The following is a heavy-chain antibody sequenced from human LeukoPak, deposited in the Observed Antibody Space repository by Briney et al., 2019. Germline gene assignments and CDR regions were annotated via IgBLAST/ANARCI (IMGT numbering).Heavy chain of an antibody. CDR3: AREAGPYTGFDY. CDR2: ISSSSSYI. V-gene: IGHV3-21*01. CDR1: GFTCSSYS. J-gene: IGHJ4*02. Sequence: GGSLRLSCAASGFTCSSYSMNWVRQAPGKGLEWVSSISSSSSYIYYADSVKGRFTISRDNAKNSLYLQMNSLRAEDTAVYYCAREAGPYTGFDYWGQGTLVTVSS. D-gene: IGHD3-16*01.